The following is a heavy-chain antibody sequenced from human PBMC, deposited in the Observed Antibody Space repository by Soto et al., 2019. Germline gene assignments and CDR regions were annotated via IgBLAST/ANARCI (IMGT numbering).Heavy chain of an antibody. V-gene: IGHV3-23*01. Sequence: PGGSLRLSCAASGFPFSNYAMSWVRQAPGEGLEWVSVVSVDGDATYYADSVKGRFTISRDTSKNTLFLQMNSLGVEDTAVYYCAKDRNHITFGGAIVNTFEYWGKGKMVTVSS. CDR1: GFPFSNYA. CDR3: AKDRNHITFGGAIVNTFEY. D-gene: IGHD3-16*01. J-gene: IGHJ4*02. CDR2: VSVDGDAT.